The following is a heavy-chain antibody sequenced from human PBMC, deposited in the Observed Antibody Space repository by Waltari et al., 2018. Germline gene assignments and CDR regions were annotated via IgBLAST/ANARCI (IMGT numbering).Heavy chain of an antibody. Sequence: QVQLVQSGAEVKKPGASVKVSCKASGYTFTGYYMHWVRKAPGQGLEWMGRINPNSGGTNYAQKFQGRVTMTRDTSISTAYMELSRLRSDDTAVYYCARDMSPLEIFGEVTLDYWGQGTLVTVSS. J-gene: IGHJ4*02. CDR2: INPNSGGT. D-gene: IGHD3-3*01. CDR3: ARDMSPLEIFGEVTLDY. V-gene: IGHV1-2*06. CDR1: GYTFTGYY.